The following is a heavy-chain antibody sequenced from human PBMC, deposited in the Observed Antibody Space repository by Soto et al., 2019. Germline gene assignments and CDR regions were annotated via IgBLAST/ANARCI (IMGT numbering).Heavy chain of an antibody. CDR3: ARDRSSGTYYGSYGVFDI. V-gene: IGHV4-4*02. CDR1: GGSISITNW. CDR2: MYHSGST. D-gene: IGHD1-26*01. J-gene: IGHJ3*02. Sequence: QVQLQESGPGLVKPSGTLSLTCAVSGGSISITNWWTWVRQPPGKGLAWIGNMYHSGSTNYNPSLKSRVDISVDKSQKQFSLKLNSVTAADTAVYFCARDRSSGTYYGSYGVFDIWGQGTMVTVSS.